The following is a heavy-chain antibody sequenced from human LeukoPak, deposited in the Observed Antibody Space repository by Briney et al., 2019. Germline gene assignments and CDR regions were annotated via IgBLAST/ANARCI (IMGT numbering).Heavy chain of an antibody. CDR3: ARLYSGYDPPDY. CDR2: IHYTGST. J-gene: IGHJ4*02. CDR1: GGSISRSSYY. Sequence: PSETLSLTCTVSGGSISRSSYYWGWIRQPPGKGLEWIGRIHYTGSTYYNPSLKSRFTISVDTSKNQFSLKVSSVTAADTVVYYCARLYSGYDPPDYWGQGTLVTVSS. V-gene: IGHV4-39*01. D-gene: IGHD5-12*01.